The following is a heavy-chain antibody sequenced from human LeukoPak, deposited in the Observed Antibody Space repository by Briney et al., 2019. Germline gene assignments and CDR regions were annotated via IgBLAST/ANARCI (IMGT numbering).Heavy chain of an antibody. CDR1: GFTYSSYW. J-gene: IGHJ6*02. CDR3: ARGGGLDV. Sequence: GGSLRLSCAASGFTYSSYWKNWARQAPAKGLEWVASLNHNGNVNYYVDSVKGRFTISRDNAKNPLYLQMSNLRAEDTAVYFCARGGGLDVWGQGATVTVSS. V-gene: IGHV3-7*03. CDR2: LNHNGNVN. D-gene: IGHD3-16*01.